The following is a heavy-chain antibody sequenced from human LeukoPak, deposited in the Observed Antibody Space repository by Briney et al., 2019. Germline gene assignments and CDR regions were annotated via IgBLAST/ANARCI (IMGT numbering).Heavy chain of an antibody. CDR2: IKQDGSEK. Sequence: GGSLRLSCAASGFIFSIYWMSGVRQAPGKGLEWVANIKQDGSEKYYVDSVKGRFTISRDNAKNSLYLQMNSLRAEDTAVYYCARNALVRGTSQYYYYYYYMDVWGKGTPVTVSS. CDR1: GFIFSIYW. CDR3: ARNALVRGTSQYYYYYYYMDV. J-gene: IGHJ6*03. D-gene: IGHD3-10*01. V-gene: IGHV3-7*01.